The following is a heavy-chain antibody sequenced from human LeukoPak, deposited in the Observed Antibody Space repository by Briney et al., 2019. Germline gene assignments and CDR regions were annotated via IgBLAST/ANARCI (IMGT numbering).Heavy chain of an antibody. D-gene: IGHD5-18*01. CDR1: GFTFSSYS. Sequence: GGSLRLSCAASGFTFSSYSMNWVRQAPGKGLEWVSYISSSSSTIYYADSVKGRFTISRDNAKNSLYLQMNSLRAEDTAVYYCARIRDTAMVTYDRWGQGTLVTVSS. CDR2: ISSSSSTI. V-gene: IGHV3-48*01. CDR3: ARIRDTAMVTYDR. J-gene: IGHJ5*02.